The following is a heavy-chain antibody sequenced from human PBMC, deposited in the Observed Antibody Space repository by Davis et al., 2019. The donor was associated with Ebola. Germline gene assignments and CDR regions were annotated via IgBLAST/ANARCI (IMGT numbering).Heavy chain of an antibody. Sequence: SCAASGFTFSSYSMNWVRQAPGKGLEWVSSISSSSSYIYYADSVKGRFTISRDNAKNSLYLQMNSLRAEDTAVYYCALEDGDSDAFDIWGQGTMVTVSS. CDR2: ISSSSSYI. CDR3: ALEDGDSDAFDI. V-gene: IGHV3-21*01. J-gene: IGHJ3*02. D-gene: IGHD4-17*01. CDR1: GFTFSSYS.